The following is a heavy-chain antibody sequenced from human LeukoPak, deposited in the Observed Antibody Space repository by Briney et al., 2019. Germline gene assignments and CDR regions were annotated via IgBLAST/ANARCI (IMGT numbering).Heavy chain of an antibody. CDR3: ARDEGYYFDS. Sequence: PGGSRRLSCAASGFTFSDYIMNWVRQAPGKGLEWVASISRNSTYIHYADSVKGRFTISRDNARNSLFLQMNSLRAEDTAIYYCARDEGYYFDSWGQGTQVTVSS. V-gene: IGHV3-21*01. CDR2: ISRNSTYI. J-gene: IGHJ4*02. CDR1: GFTFSDYI.